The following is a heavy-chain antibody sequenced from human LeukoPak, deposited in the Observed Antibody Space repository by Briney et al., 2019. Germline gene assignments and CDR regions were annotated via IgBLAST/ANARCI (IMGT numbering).Heavy chain of an antibody. Sequence: ASVKVSCKASRYTFTDYYMHWVRQAPGQGLEWMGWINPNSGGTNYAQKFQGRVTMTRDTSISTAYMELSRLRSDDTAVYYCARTPRTVTTRVFDYWGQGTLVTVSS. V-gene: IGHV1-2*02. D-gene: IGHD4-17*01. CDR1: RYTFTDYY. CDR2: INPNSGGT. J-gene: IGHJ4*02. CDR3: ARTPRTVTTRVFDY.